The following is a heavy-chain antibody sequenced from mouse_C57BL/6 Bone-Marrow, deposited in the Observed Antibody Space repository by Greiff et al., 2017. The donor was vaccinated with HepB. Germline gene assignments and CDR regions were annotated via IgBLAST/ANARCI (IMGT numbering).Heavy chain of an antibody. Sequence: QVQLQQSGAEFVKPGASVKLSCKASGYTFTSYWMQWVKQRPGQGLEWIGEIDPSDSYINYNQKFKGKSTLTVDKSSSTAYMQLSSLTSEDSAVYYCAREVYYDYDGFAYWGQGTLVTVSA. V-gene: IGHV1-50*01. CDR3: AREVYYDYDGFAY. CDR2: IDPSDSYI. D-gene: IGHD2-4*01. J-gene: IGHJ3*01. CDR1: GYTFTSYW.